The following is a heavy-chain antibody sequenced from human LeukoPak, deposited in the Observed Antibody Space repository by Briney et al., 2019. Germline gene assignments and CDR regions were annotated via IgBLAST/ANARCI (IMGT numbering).Heavy chain of an antibody. Sequence: ASVKVSCKASGYTFTGYYMHWVRQAPGQGLEWMGWINPNSGGTNYAQKFQGRVTMTRDTSISTAYMELSRLRSDDTAGYYCEFTDYPLNSFDYWGQGTVVTVSS. D-gene: IGHD4-11*01. CDR1: GYTFTGYY. CDR2: INPNSGGT. CDR3: EFTDYPLNSFDY. V-gene: IGHV1-2*02. J-gene: IGHJ4*02.